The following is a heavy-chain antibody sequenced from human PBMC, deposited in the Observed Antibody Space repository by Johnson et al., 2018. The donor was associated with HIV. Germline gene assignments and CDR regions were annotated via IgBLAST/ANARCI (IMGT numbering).Heavy chain of an antibody. Sequence: QVQLVESGGGVVQPGGSLRLSCAASGFTFRSNGMHWVRQAPGQVLEWVTFLQYDGRDTPYADSVQGRFTVSRDNSKNSLFLQMNRLRVEDTAVYYGARERSGTIAFDIWGQGTMVTVSS. CDR2: LQYDGRDT. CDR1: GFTFRSNG. D-gene: IGHD1-7*01. CDR3: ARERSGTIAFDI. V-gene: IGHV3-30*02. J-gene: IGHJ3*02.